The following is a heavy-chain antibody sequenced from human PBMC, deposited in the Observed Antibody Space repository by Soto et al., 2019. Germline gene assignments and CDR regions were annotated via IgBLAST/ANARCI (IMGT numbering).Heavy chain of an antibody. V-gene: IGHV5-51*01. CDR2: IYPGDSDT. Sequence: GESLKISCKVSGYSFTSYWIGWVRQMPGKGLEWMGIIYPGDSDTRYSPSFQGQVTISADKSISTAYLQWSSLKASDTAMYYCARSSGSGSYYNIYYGMDVWGQGTTVTVSS. CDR3: ARSSGSGSYYNIYYGMDV. J-gene: IGHJ6*02. D-gene: IGHD3-10*01. CDR1: GYSFTSYW.